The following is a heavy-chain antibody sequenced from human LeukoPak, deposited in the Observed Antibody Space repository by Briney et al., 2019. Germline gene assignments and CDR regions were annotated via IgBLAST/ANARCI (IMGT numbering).Heavy chain of an antibody. J-gene: IGHJ4*02. V-gene: IGHV3-30*18. CDR1: GFTFSSYG. D-gene: IGHD3-10*01. CDR2: ISYDGSIK. CDR3: AKDREEVLWFGELFDY. Sequence: GRSLRLSCAASGFTFSSYGMHWVRQAPGKGLEWVAVISYDGSIKYYADSVKGRFTISRDNSKNTLYLQMNSLRAEDTAVYYCAKDREEVLWFGELFDYWGQGTLVTVSS.